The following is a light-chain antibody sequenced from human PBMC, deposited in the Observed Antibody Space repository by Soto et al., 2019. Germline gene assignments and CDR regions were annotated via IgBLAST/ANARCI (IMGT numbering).Light chain of an antibody. CDR1: QSLLHSNGYNY. CDR3: MQALQTPIT. V-gene: IGKV2-28*01. CDR2: LGS. Sequence: DIVMTQSPLSLPVTPGEPASISCRSSQSLLHSNGYNYLDWYLQKPGQSPQLLIYLGSNRASGVPDRFSASGSGTDFTLKISRAEAEDVGVYYCMQALQTPITFGQGTRLEIK. J-gene: IGKJ5*01.